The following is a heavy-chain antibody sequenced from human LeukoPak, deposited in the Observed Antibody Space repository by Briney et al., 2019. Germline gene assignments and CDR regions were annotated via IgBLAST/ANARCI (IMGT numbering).Heavy chain of an antibody. V-gene: IGHV1-2*06. Sequence: ASVKVSCKASGYTFTGYYMHWVRQAPGQGLEWMGRINPNSGGTNYAQKFQGRVTMTRDTSISTAYMEPSRLRSDDTAVYYCARAESSNWDTKYYFDYWGQGTLVTVSS. J-gene: IGHJ4*02. D-gene: IGHD4-11*01. CDR1: GYTFTGYY. CDR3: ARAESSNWDTKYYFDY. CDR2: INPNSGGT.